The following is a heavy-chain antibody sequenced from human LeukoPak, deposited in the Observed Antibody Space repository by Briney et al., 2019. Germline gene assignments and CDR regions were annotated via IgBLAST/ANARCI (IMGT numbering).Heavy chain of an antibody. J-gene: IGHJ4*02. CDR1: GVSVSSRSHH. D-gene: IGHD1-26*01. CDR2: ISHNGST. Sequence: SETLTLTCNISGVSVSSRSHHWGWIRQPPGKGLEWIGSISHNGSTYYNPSLRRRVTISVGKSKNQVSLKLTSVAAADTAVYYCSKGIEEWAGADYWGQGTLVTVSS. V-gene: IGHV4-39*01. CDR3: SKGIEEWAGADY.